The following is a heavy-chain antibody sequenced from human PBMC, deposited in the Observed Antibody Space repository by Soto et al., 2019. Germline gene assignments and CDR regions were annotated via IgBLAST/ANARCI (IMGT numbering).Heavy chain of an antibody. D-gene: IGHD1-26*01. CDR1: GDSVSINRAG. Sequence: QVQLQQTGPGLVKPSQTLSRTCAITGDSVSINRAGWSWVRQSPSRGLECLGRTYDRSKWDYEFAVWVRGRFAIKPDTSTNPCALQLYSVAPEGTAVYFCAWGEQYSGRVFDYWGQGTLVTVSS. CDR3: AWGEQYSGRVFDY. CDR2: TYDRSKWDY. J-gene: IGHJ4*01. V-gene: IGHV6-1*01.